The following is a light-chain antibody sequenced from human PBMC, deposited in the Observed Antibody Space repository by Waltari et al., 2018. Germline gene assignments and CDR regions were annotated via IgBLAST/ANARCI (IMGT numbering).Light chain of an antibody. V-gene: IGKV1-39*01. CDR3: QQSYSTVRT. CDR1: QSIDNY. J-gene: IGKJ1*01. Sequence: DIQMTQSPSSMYAAVGDRVTITRRASQSIDNYLNWYQQERGKAPKLLIYGASSLQSGVPSRFSGSGSGTDFTLTISSLQSGDFATYYCQQSYSTVRTFGQGTKVDI. CDR2: GAS.